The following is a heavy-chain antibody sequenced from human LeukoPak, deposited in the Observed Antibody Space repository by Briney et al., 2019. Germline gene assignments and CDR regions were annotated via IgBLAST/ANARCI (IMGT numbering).Heavy chain of an antibody. Sequence: GGSLRLSCAASGFTFSSYAMHWVRQAPGKGLEWVAVISYDGSNKYYADSVKGRFTISRDDSKNTLFLQMSSLRPEDTAVYYCARDFGVIRRSWGQGTLVSVSS. CDR3: ARDFGVIRRS. CDR1: GFTFSSYA. V-gene: IGHV3-30-3*01. D-gene: IGHD3-3*01. CDR2: ISYDGSNK. J-gene: IGHJ5*02.